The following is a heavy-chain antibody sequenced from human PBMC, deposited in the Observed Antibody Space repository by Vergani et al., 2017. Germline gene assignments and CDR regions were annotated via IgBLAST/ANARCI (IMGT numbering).Heavy chain of an antibody. CDR1: GFSLSTSGVG. V-gene: IGHV2-5*01. J-gene: IGHJ6*03. D-gene: IGHD3-3*01. CDR3: ARERFLEWLFPYWYYMDV. Sequence: QITLKESGPTLVKPTQTLTLTCTFSGFSLSTSGVGVGWIRQPPGKALEWLALIYWNDDKRYSPSLKSRLTITKDTSKNQVVLTMTNIDPVDTATYYCARERFLEWLFPYWYYMDVWGKGTTVTVSS. CDR2: IYWNDDK.